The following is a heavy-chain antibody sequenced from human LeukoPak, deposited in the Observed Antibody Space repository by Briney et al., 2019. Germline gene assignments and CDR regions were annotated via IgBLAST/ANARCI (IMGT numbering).Heavy chain of an antibody. CDR1: GGSISSSSYY. J-gene: IGHJ3*02. V-gene: IGHV4-39*07. D-gene: IGHD3-3*01. CDR2: IYYSGST. Sequence: SETLSLTCTVSGGSISSSSYYWGWIRQPPGKWLEWIGSIYYSGSTYYNPSLKSRVTISVDTSKNQFSLKLSSVTAADTAVYYCARFSTIFGLKAFDIWGQGTMVTVSS. CDR3: ARFSTIFGLKAFDI.